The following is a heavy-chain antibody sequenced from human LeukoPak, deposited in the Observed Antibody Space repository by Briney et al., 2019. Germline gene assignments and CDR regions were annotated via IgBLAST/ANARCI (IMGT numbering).Heavy chain of an antibody. D-gene: IGHD1-1*01. V-gene: IGHV3-30*19. CDR2: MWSDGTKK. Sequence: PGRSLRLSCAASGFTFSHYGMHWVRQAPGKGLEWVAVMWSDGTKKYYADSVKGRFTVSRDNSKNTLYLQMNSLRAEDTAVYYCAREEAGTTSYWGQGTLVTVSS. CDR3: AREEAGTTSY. J-gene: IGHJ4*02. CDR1: GFTFSHYG.